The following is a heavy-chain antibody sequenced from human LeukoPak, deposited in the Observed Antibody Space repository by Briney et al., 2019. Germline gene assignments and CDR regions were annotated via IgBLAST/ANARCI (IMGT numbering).Heavy chain of an antibody. V-gene: IGHV3-48*01. CDR3: ARDGNHGITGTRSNWFDP. J-gene: IGHJ5*02. Sequence: LSGGSLRLSCAASGLTFSSHGMNWVRQAPGKGLEWVSYISSSSSTIYYADSVKGRFTISRDNAKNSLYLQMNSLRAEDTAVYYCARDGNHGITGTRSNWFDPWGQGTLVTVSS. CDR2: ISSSSSTI. D-gene: IGHD1-7*01. CDR1: GLTFSSHG.